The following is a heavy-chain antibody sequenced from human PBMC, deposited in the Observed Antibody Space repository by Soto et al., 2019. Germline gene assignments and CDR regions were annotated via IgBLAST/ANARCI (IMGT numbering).Heavy chain of an antibody. V-gene: IGHV4-39*01. CDR2: VYYTGTT. CDR1: NFSVLTSIYY. Sequence: LSLTCTVSNFSVLTSIYYWAWIRQPPGKGLEWVGTVYYTGTTYYNPSLQSRVTISIDTSKNQFSLNLNSVTAADTAVYYCARNWNLALVPAAYFDSWGQGTLVTVSS. CDR3: ARNWNLALVPAAYFDS. D-gene: IGHD2-2*01. J-gene: IGHJ4*02.